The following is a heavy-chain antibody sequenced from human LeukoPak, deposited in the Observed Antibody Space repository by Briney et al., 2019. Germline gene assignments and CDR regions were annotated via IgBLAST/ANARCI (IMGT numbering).Heavy chain of an antibody. CDR2: ISGSGGST. Sequence: PGGSLRLSCAASGFTFSSYAMGWVRQAPGKGLEWVSAISGSGGSTYYADSVKGRFTISRDNSKNTLYLQMNSLRAEDTAVYYCAKTGYGSGSYLYNWFDPWGQGTLVTVSS. V-gene: IGHV3-23*01. D-gene: IGHD3-10*01. CDR1: GFTFSSYA. CDR3: AKTGYGSGSYLYNWFDP. J-gene: IGHJ5*02.